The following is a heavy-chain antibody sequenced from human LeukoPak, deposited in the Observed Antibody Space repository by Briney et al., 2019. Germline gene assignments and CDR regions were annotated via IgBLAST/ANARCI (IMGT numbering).Heavy chain of an antibody. D-gene: IGHD3-3*01. J-gene: IGHJ3*02. CDR2: ISWNSGSI. CDR1: GFTFDDYA. CDR3: AKAEQEWLLWVAFDI. V-gene: IGHV3-9*01. Sequence: GGSLRLSCAASGFTFDDYAMHRVRQAPGKGLEWVSGISWNSGSIGYADSVKGRFTISRDNAKNSLYLQMNSLRAEDTALYYCAKAEQEWLLWVAFDIWGQGTMVTVSS.